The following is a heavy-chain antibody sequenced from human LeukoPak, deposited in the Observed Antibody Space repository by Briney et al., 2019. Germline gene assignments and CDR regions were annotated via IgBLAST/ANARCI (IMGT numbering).Heavy chain of an antibody. V-gene: IGHV3-23*01. D-gene: IGHD3-10*01. J-gene: IGHJ4*02. CDR2: ISGSGGST. CDR1: GFTFSSYA. Sequence: GGSLRLSCAASGFTFSSYAMSWVRQAPGKGLEWVSAISGSGGSTYYADPVKGRFTISRDNSKNTLYLQMNSLRAEDTAVYYCAKDLRFGELLPYFDYWGQGTLVTVSS. CDR3: AKDLRFGELLPYFDY.